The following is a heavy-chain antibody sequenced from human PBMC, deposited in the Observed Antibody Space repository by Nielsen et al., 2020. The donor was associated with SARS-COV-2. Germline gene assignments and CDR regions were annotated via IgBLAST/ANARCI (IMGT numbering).Heavy chain of an antibody. V-gene: IGHV4-59*01. Sequence: RQAPGKGLEWIGYIYYSGSTNYNPSLKSRVTISVDTSKNQFSLKLSSVTAADTAVYYCARSDEWIQLWFDVWGQGTTVTVSS. CDR2: IYYSGST. CDR3: ARSDEWIQLWFDV. D-gene: IGHD5-18*01. J-gene: IGHJ6*02.